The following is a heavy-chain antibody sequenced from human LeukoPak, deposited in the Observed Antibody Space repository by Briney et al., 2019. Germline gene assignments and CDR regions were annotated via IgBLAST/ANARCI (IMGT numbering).Heavy chain of an antibody. CDR2: INGDGSRA. D-gene: IGHD6-13*01. Sequence: GGSLRLSCAASGFTLSSYWMNWVRHVPGKGLVWVSHINGDGSRANYADSVKGRFTISRDNAKNTLYLQMNGLRADDMAVYYCAREADISAAATGAFDIWGQGTMVTASS. J-gene: IGHJ3*02. V-gene: IGHV3-74*01. CDR3: AREADISAAATGAFDI. CDR1: GFTLSSYW.